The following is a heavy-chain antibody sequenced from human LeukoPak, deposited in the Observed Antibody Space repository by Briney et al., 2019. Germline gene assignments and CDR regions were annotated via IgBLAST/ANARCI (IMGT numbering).Heavy chain of an antibody. CDR2: IYYSGST. J-gene: IGHJ4*02. Sequence: SETLSLTCTVSGGSISSSSYYWGWIRQPPGKGLEWIGSIYYSGSTYYNPSLKSRVTISVDTSKNQFSLKLSSVTAADTAVYYCARLSGGSRIDYWGQGTLVTVSS. D-gene: IGHD2-15*01. CDR3: ARLSGGSRIDY. V-gene: IGHV4-39*07. CDR1: GGSISSSSYY.